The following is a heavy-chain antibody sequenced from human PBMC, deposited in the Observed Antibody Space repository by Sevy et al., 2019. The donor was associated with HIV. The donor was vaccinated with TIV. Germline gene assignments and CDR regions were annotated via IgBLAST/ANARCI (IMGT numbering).Heavy chain of an antibody. CDR2: FFYSGST. Sequence: SETLSLTCTVSGDSISGYYWSWIRQPPGKGLEWIGYFFYSGSTNYNPSLKSRATISVDTTRNQVALKVRSVTAADTAVYYCARGIAAPRGMDVWGQGTTVTVSS. D-gene: IGHD6-13*01. CDR1: GDSISGYY. V-gene: IGHV4-59*01. J-gene: IGHJ6*02. CDR3: ARGIAAPRGMDV.